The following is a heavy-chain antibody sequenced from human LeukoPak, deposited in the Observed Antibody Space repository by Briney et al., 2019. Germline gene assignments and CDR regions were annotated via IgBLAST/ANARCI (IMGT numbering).Heavy chain of an antibody. Sequence: ASVKVSCKASGYTFTSYGISWVRQAPGQGLEWMGWISAYNGNTNYAQKLQGRVTMTTDTSTSTAYMKLSSLRSDDTAVFYCAREPGPGPPMGFDYWGQGTLVTVSS. CDR3: AREPGPGPPMGFDY. CDR1: GYTFTSYG. CDR2: ISAYNGNT. J-gene: IGHJ4*02. V-gene: IGHV1-18*01. D-gene: IGHD1-14*01.